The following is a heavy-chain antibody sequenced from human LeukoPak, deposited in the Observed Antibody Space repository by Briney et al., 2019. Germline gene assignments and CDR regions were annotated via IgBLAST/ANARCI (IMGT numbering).Heavy chain of an antibody. J-gene: IGHJ3*02. CDR3: ARLGPGRAFDI. CDR2: INQGGSEK. V-gene: IGHV3-7*01. Sequence: PGGSLRLSCAASGFTFSTYWMSWVRQAPGKGLEWVANINQGGSEKSYVDSVKGRFTISRDNAKNSLYLQMNSLRAEDTAVYYCARLGPGRAFDIWGQGTMVTVSS. CDR1: GFTFSTYW. D-gene: IGHD1-26*01.